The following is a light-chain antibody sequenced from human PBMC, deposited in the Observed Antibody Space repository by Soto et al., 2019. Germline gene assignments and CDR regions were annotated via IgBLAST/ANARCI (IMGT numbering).Light chain of an antibody. V-gene: IGKV2-24*01. J-gene: IGKJ2*01. Sequence: DIVLTQTPLSSPATLGQPASISCRSSQSLVHSDRNTYLTWLQQRPGQPPRLLIYMISNRFSGVPDRFSGSGAGTDFTLKISRVEADDVGVYYCMQATQAYTFGQGTKLEIK. CDR3: MQATQAYT. CDR2: MIS. CDR1: QSLVHSDRNTY.